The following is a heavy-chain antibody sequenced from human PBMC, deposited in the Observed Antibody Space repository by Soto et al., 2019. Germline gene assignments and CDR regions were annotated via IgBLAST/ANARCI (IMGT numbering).Heavy chain of an antibody. CDR1: GFTFSSYW. V-gene: IGHV3-74*01. Sequence: GESLRLSCAASGFTFSSYWMHWVRQAPGKGLVWVSRINSDGSSTSYADSVKGRFTISRDNAKNTLYLQMNSLRAEDTAVYYCAREKYSSPPLDAFDIWGQGTMVTVSS. D-gene: IGHD6-6*01. CDR3: AREKYSSPPLDAFDI. CDR2: INSDGSST. J-gene: IGHJ3*02.